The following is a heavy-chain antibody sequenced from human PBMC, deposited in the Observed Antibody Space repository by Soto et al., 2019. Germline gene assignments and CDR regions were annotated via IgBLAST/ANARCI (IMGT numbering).Heavy chain of an antibody. CDR2: ISSNGIGT. V-gene: IGHV3-64*01. Sequence: EVQLVESGGGLAQPGGSLRLSCAASGFTFSSDAMDWVRQAPGKGLEYVSGISSNGIGTYYASSVKGRFTISRDNSRDTVYLQMDSLTPEDMAVYYCAMRARADYYYMDVWGKGTTVTVS. CDR1: GFTFSSDA. CDR3: AMRARADYYYMDV. D-gene: IGHD6-6*01. J-gene: IGHJ6*03.